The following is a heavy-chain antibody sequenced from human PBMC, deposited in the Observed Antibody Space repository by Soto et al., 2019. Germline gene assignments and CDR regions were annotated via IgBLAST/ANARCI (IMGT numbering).Heavy chain of an antibody. CDR3: ARGDSNGWHFDS. V-gene: IGHV1-8*01. CDR1: GYTFTSYD. Sequence: ASVKVSCKASGYTFTSYDINWVRQATGQGLEWMGWMNPNSGNTGYAQKFQGRVTMTRDTSTSTVYVDLSSLRSEDTALYYCARGDSNGWHFDSWGQGTLVTVSS. CDR2: MNPNSGNT. J-gene: IGHJ4*02. D-gene: IGHD6-19*01.